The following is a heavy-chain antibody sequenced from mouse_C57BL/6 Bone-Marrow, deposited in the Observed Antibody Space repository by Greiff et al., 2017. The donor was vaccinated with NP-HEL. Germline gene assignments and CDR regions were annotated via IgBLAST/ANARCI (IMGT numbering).Heavy chain of an antibody. V-gene: IGHV1-55*01. D-gene: IGHD1-1*01. Sequence: VQLQQPGAELVKPGASVKMSCKASGYTFTSYWITWVKQRPGQGLEWIGDIYPGSGSTNYNEKFKSKATLTVDTSSSTAYMQLSSLTSEDSAVYYCARKENYGSSYWYFDVWGTGTTVTVSS. CDR1: GYTFTSYW. J-gene: IGHJ1*03. CDR2: IYPGSGST. CDR3: ARKENYGSSYWYFDV.